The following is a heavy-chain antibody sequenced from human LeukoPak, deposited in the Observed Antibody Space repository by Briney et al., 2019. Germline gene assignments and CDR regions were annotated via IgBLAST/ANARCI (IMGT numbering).Heavy chain of an antibody. CDR1: GFTFSNYA. CDR3: AKEPALYYFDY. J-gene: IGHJ4*02. Sequence: GRSLRLSCAASGFTFSNYAMHWVRQAPGKGLEWVSAISGSGGSTYYADSVKGRFTISRDNSKNTLYLQMNSLRAEDTAVYYCAKEPALYYFDYWGQGTLVTVSS. V-gene: IGHV3-23*01. CDR2: ISGSGGST.